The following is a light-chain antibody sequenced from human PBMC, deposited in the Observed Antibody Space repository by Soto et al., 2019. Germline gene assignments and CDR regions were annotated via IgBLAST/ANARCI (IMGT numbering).Light chain of an antibody. CDR2: DAS. CDR3: QQRSN. Sequence: EIVLTQSPATLSLSPGERATLSCRTSQSVSSYLAWYQQNPGQAPRLLIYDASNTATGIPARFSGRGSGTDFPLTISSVENEDFAVYYCQQRSNFGPGTKVDIK. J-gene: IGKJ3*01. V-gene: IGKV3-11*01. CDR1: QSVSSY.